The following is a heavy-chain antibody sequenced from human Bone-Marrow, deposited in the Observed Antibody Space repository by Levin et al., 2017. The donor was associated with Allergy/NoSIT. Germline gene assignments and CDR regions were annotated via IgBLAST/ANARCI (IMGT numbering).Heavy chain of an antibody. CDR2: IHGPASVV. CDR1: GLILGTYE. D-gene: IGHD6-19*01. V-gene: IGHV3-48*03. J-gene: IGHJ6*02. CDR3: RGWLHTDLRDV. Sequence: PGGSLRLSCGGYGLILGTYEMSWVRQAPGKGPEWISRIHGPASVVDYADSVRGRFTISIDNAKNSLFLQLNSLRAEDTGVYYCRGWLHTDLRDVWGRGTTVIVSS.